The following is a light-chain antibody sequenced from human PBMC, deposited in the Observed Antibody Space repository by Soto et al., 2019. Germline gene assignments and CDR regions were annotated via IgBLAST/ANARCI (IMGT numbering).Light chain of an antibody. CDR1: QSVNSN. J-gene: IGKJ4*01. Sequence: EIVMTQSPATLSVSPGERATLSCRASQSVNSNLAWYQQQPGQAPRLLIYDASTRATGIPARFSGSGSGTEFTLTISSLQSEDFAVYYCQQYNSWPPLTFGGGTKVEI. CDR2: DAS. CDR3: QQYNSWPPLT. V-gene: IGKV3-15*01.